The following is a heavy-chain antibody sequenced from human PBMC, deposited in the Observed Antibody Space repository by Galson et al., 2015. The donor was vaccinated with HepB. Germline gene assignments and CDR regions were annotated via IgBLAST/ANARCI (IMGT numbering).Heavy chain of an antibody. CDR2: INPSGSST. CDR3: AKAVANDAFDI. J-gene: IGHJ3*02. Sequence: SVKVSCKASGYTFTSYYMHWVRQAPGQGLEWMGIINPSGSSTSYAQKFQGRVTMTRDTSTSTVYMELSSLRSEDTAVYYCAKAVANDAFDIWGQGTTVTGSS. V-gene: IGHV1-46*03. CDR1: GYTFTSYY.